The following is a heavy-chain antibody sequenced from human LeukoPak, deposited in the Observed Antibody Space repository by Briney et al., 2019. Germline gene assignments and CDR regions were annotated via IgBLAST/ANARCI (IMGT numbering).Heavy chain of an antibody. V-gene: IGHV3-7*01. D-gene: IGHD6-13*01. Sequence: GGSLRLSCAVSGLTFSSYWMNWVRQAPGKGLEWVASIRLDGGEKSYVDSVKGRFTISRDNTKNSLYLQMSSLRAEDTAVYFCARDGAAAGLYFDLWGQGTLVTVSS. CDR3: ARDGAAAGLYFDL. CDR2: IRLDGGEK. J-gene: IGHJ4*01. CDR1: GLTFSSYW.